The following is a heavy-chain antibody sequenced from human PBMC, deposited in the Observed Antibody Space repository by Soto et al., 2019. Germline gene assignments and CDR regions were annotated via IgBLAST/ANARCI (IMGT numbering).Heavy chain of an antibody. Sequence: GASMKVSRKASGYTLTRYDINWVRQAPGQGVEGMGWMNPNSGNTGYAQKFQGRVTMTRNTSISTAYMELSSLRSEDTAVYYCARGMGDDILTGPQWGTYNWFDPWGQGTLVTVSS. V-gene: IGHV1-8*01. CDR2: MNPNSGNT. J-gene: IGHJ5*02. CDR1: GYTLTRYD. D-gene: IGHD3-9*01. CDR3: ARGMGDDILTGPQWGTYNWFDP.